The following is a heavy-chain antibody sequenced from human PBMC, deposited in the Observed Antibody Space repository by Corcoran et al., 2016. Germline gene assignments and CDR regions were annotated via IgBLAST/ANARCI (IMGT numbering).Heavy chain of an antibody. CDR2: IYYSGST. V-gene: IGHV4-59*01. Sequence: QVQLQESGPGLVKPSETLSLTCTVSGGSISTYYWSWIRQPPGRGLEWIGYIYYSGSTNYNPSLKSRVTISVDTSKNQFSLKLSSVTAADTAVYYCARVPAVAGTGGFDYWGQGTLVTVSS. J-gene: IGHJ4*02. D-gene: IGHD6-19*01. CDR3: ARVPAVAGTGGFDY. CDR1: GGSISTYY.